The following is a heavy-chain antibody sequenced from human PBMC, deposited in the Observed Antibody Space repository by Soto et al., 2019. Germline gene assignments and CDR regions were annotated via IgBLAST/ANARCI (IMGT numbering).Heavy chain of an antibody. CDR3: ARTSWFGELSFDY. CDR1: GGSISSGDNY. D-gene: IGHD3-10*01. V-gene: IGHV4-30-4*01. Sequence: SETLSLTCSVSGGSISSGDNYWSWIRQPPGKGLECIGYILNSGRAHYTPSLRSRLAISVDTSRNQFSLKLSSVTAADTAGYYRARTSWFGELSFDYWGLGTLVTVSS. J-gene: IGHJ4*02. CDR2: ILNSGRA.